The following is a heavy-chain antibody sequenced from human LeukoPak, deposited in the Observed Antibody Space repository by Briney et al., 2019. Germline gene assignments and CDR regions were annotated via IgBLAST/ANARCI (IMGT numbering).Heavy chain of an antibody. J-gene: IGHJ4*02. CDR3: TTDGAVVVPAAIVVSFDC. CDR2: IKSKTDGGTT. CDR1: GFTFSNAW. Sequence: GGSLRLSCAASGFTFSNAWMSWVRQAPGKGLEWVGRIKSKTDGGTTDYAAPVKGRFTISRDDSKNALYLQMNSLKTEDTVVYYCTTDGAVVVPAAIVVSFDCWGQGTLVTVSS. D-gene: IGHD2-2*01. V-gene: IGHV3-15*01.